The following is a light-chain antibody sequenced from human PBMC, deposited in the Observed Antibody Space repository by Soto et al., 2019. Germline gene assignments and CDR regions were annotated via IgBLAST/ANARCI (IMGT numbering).Light chain of an antibody. Sequence: EIVLTQSPGTLSLSPGERATLSCRASQSVSNNYLAWHQQKPGQAPRLLIYGASNRDTGIPDRFSGSGSGTDFTLNISRLEPEDFAVYYCQQYGSSPRGFGQGTKVEIK. J-gene: IGKJ1*01. CDR1: QSVSNNY. CDR2: GAS. V-gene: IGKV3-20*01. CDR3: QQYGSSPRG.